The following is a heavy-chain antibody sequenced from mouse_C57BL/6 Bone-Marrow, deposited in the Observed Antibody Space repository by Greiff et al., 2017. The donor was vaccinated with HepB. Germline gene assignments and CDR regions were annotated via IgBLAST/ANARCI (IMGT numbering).Heavy chain of an antibody. J-gene: IGHJ4*01. V-gene: IGHV7-1*01. CDR1: GFTFSDFY. Sequence: EVQVVESGGGLVQSGRSLRLSCATSGFTFSDFYMEWVRQAPGKGLEWIAASRNKANDYTTEYSASVKGRFIVSRDTSQSILYLQMNALRAEDTAIYYCARDYDYDVGAMDYWGQGTSVTVSS. CDR2: SRNKANDYTT. CDR3: ARDYDYDVGAMDY. D-gene: IGHD2-4*01.